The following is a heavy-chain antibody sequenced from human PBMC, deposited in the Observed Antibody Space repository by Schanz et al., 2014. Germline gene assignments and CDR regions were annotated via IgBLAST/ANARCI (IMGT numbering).Heavy chain of an antibody. CDR1: GFTVSSNH. CDR3: ARDGDRFYHNYYMDV. D-gene: IGHD4-17*01. V-gene: IGHV3-66*01. J-gene: IGHJ6*03. CDR2: IYSGIGA. Sequence: EGQLAESGGGLVQPGGSLRLSCAVSGFTVSSNHMSWVRQAPGKGLEWVSVIYSGIGAYYADSVKDRFTVSRDNARNSLYLHTNTLGAEDTAVYYCARDGDRFYHNYYMDVWGKGTTVTVSS.